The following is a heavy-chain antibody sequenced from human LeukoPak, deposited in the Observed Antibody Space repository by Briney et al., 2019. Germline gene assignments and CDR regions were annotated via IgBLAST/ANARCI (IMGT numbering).Heavy chain of an antibody. J-gene: IGHJ4*02. Sequence: SETLSLTCAVYGGSFSGYYWSWIRQPPGKGLEWLGEINHSGSTNYNPSLKSRVTISVDTSKNQFSLKLSSVTAADTAVYYCARVSSGSGRGGFDYWGQGTLVTVSS. CDR1: GGSFSGYY. CDR3: ARVSSGSGRGGFDY. D-gene: IGHD3-10*01. CDR2: INHSGST. V-gene: IGHV4-34*01.